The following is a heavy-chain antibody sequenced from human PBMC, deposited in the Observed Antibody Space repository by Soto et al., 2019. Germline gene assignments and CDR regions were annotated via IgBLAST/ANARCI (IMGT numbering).Heavy chain of an antibody. CDR2: IWYDGSNK. CDR3: ARDQRNWNFYFDY. D-gene: IGHD1-7*01. Sequence: QVQLVASGGGVVQPGRSLRLSCSASGFTFSNYGMHWVRQAPGKGLEWVAVIWYDGSNKYYADSVKGRFTISRDNSKNTLYVQMNSLRAEDTAVYYCARDQRNWNFYFDYWGQGTLVTVSS. J-gene: IGHJ4*02. CDR1: GFTFSNYG. V-gene: IGHV3-33*01.